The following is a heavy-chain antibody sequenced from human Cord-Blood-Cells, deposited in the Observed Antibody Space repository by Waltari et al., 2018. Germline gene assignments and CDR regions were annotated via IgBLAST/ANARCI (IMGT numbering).Heavy chain of an antibody. CDR1: GGSFSGYY. V-gene: IGHV4-34*01. CDR2: INHSGST. D-gene: IGHD3-10*01. J-gene: IGHJ2*01. CDR3: ARGPRGGSGIRTPIEGYFDL. Sequence: QVQLQQWGAGLLKPSETLSLTCAVYGGSFSGYYWSWIRPPPGMGREWIGEINHSGSTNYNPSLKSRVTISVDTSKNQFSLKLSSVTAADTAVYYCARGPRGGSGIRTPIEGYFDLWGRGTLVTVSS.